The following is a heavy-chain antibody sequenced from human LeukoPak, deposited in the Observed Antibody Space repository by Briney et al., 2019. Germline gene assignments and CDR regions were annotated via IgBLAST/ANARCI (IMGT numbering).Heavy chain of an antibody. CDR3: AKDTSGGSFDY. Sequence: GGSLRLSCAASGFTFSSYIMNWVRQAPGKGLEWVSSITSSSSYIYYADSVKGRFTISRDNAKSSLYLQMNSLRAEDTAVYYCAKDTSGGSFDYWGQGTLVTVSS. J-gene: IGHJ4*02. CDR1: GFTFSSYI. V-gene: IGHV3-21*01. D-gene: IGHD2-15*01. CDR2: ITSSSSYI.